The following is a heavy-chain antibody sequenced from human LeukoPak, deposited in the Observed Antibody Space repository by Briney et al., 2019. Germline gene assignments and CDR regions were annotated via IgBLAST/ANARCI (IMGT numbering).Heavy chain of an antibody. CDR1: GYSFTNYW. J-gene: IGHJ4*02. CDR2: IYPGDSDT. D-gene: IGHD5-24*01. Sequence: GESLKISCQGSGYSFTNYWIAWVRRMPGKGLEWMGIIYPGDSDTRYSPSFQGQVTISADKSISTAYLQWSILKASDTAMYYCARRDGYDSTTFDYWGQGTLVTVSS. V-gene: IGHV5-51*01. CDR3: ARRDGYDSTTFDY.